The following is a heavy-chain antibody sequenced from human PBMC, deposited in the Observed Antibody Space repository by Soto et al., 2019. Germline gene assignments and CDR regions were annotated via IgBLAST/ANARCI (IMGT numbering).Heavy chain of an antibody. CDR2: IIPIFGTA. V-gene: IGHV1-69*13. CDR3: ASVDYGDYFYFDY. J-gene: IGHJ4*02. CDR1: GGTFSSYA. Sequence: ASVKVSCKASGGTFSSYAISWVRQAPGQGLEWMGGIIPIFGTANYAQKFQGRVTITADESTSTAYMELSSLRSEDTAVYYCASVDYGDYFYFDYWGQGTLVTVSS. D-gene: IGHD4-17*01.